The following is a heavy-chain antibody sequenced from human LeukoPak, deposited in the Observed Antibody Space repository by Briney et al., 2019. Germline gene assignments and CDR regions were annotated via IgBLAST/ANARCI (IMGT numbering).Heavy chain of an antibody. V-gene: IGHV4-39*02. J-gene: IGHJ5*02. CDR2: IYYSGST. CDR3: ARDEPPYDFWSGYYTGRARFDP. D-gene: IGHD3-3*01. CDR1: GGSISSSSYY. Sequence: SETLSLTCTVSGGSISSSSYYWGWIRQPPGKGLEWIGSIYYSGSTYYNPSLKSRVTISVDTSKNQFSLKLSSVTAADTAVYYCARDEPPYDFWSGYYTGRARFDPWGQGTLVTVSS.